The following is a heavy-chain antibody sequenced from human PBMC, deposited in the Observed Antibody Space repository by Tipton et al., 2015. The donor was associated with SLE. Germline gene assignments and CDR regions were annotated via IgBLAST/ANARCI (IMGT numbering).Heavy chain of an antibody. CDR3: ARGGGSYYDY. CDR1: GGSISSSHYY. Sequence: TLSLTCTVSGGSISSSHYYWDWIRQPPGKGPEWMGRIYTSASTIYNPSLKSRVTLSSDTSKNQFSLRVRSVTAADTAVYYCARGGGSYYDYWGQGTLVIVSS. V-gene: IGHV4-61*02. D-gene: IGHD1-26*01. CDR2: IYTSAST. J-gene: IGHJ4*02.